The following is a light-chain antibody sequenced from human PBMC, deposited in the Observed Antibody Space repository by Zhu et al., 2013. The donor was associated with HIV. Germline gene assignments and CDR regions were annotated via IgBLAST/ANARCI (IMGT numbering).Light chain of an antibody. CDR3: QQYGISPGT. Sequence: DIVLTQSPGTLSLSPGERVTLSCRASQSVTSNYLAWYQQKPGRAPRLLIYGASTRATGIPDRFSGGGSGTDFSLTISRLEPEDAAMYYCQQYGISPGTFGQGTKVEIK. V-gene: IGKV3-20*01. J-gene: IGKJ1*01. CDR1: QSVTSNY. CDR2: GAS.